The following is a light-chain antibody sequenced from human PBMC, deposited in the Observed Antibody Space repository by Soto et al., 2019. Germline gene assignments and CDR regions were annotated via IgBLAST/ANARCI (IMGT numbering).Light chain of an antibody. V-gene: IGLV2-8*01. CDR2: EVF. CDR3: SSYAGSNNFDV. CDR1: SSDVGGYNY. J-gene: IGLJ1*01. Sequence: QSALTQPPSASGSHRQAGSIICTGTSSDVGGYNYVSWYQQHPGKAPKLMIYEVFKRPSEVPDRFSGSKSGNTASLTVSGLQAEDEADYYCSSYAGSNNFDVFGTGTKVTVL.